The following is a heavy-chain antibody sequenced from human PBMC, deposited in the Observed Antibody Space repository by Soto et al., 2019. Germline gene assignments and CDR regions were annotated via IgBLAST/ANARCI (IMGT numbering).Heavy chain of an antibody. Sequence: QITLNESGPTRVKPRQTLTLTCTFSGFSLTTSGVGVGWIRQSPGKAPEWLALIYWDDDKRYSPSLKSRLTITKDTSXXXXXXXXXXXXXXXXXXXYCAHRVLRTVFGLVTTTAIYFDFWGQGTPVAVSS. CDR2: IYWDDDK. CDR1: GFSLTTSGVG. CDR3: AHRVLRTVFGLVTTTAIYFDF. D-gene: IGHD3-3*01. J-gene: IGHJ4*02. V-gene: IGHV2-5*02.